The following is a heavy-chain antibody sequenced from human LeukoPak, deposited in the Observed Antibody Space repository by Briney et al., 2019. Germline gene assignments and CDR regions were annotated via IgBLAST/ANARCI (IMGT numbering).Heavy chain of an antibody. CDR3: ARGTVDRGMVIRAGMDV. CDR2: INPNSGGT. CDR1: GYTFTGYY. Sequence: ASVKVSCKASGYTFTGYYMHWVRQAPGQGLEWMGWINPNSGGTNYAQKFQGRVTMTRDTSISTAYMELSRLRSDDTAVYYCARGTVDRGMVIRAGMDVWGQGTTVTVSS. V-gene: IGHV1-2*02. D-gene: IGHD5-18*01. J-gene: IGHJ6*02.